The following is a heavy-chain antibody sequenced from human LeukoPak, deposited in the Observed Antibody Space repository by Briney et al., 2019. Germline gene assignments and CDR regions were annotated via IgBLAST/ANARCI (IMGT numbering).Heavy chain of an antibody. CDR3: ARDSGYDYFAY. V-gene: IGHV3-30*04. CDR2: ISYDGSNK. J-gene: IGHJ4*02. D-gene: IGHD5-12*01. CDR1: GFTFSSYA. Sequence: GGSLRLSCAASGFTFSSYAMHWVRQAPGKGLEWVAVISYDGSNKYYADSVKGRFTISRDNSKNTLYLQMNSLRAEDTAVYYCARDSGYDYFAYWGQGTLVTVSS.